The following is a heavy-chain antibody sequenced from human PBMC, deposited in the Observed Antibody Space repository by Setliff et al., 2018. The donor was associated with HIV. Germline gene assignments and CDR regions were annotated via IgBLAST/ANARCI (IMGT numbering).Heavy chain of an antibody. CDR3: AKGPGRFVYNSYFFDY. Sequence: GGSLRLSCEASGFTFSSNAMSWVRQAPGKGLEWVSSLSDSGDRTYYVDSVKGRFTISRDNSKNTLYLQMNSLRAEDTAVYHCAKGPGRFVYNSYFFDYWGQGTLVTVSS. CDR2: LSDSGDRT. J-gene: IGHJ4*02. CDR1: GFTFSSNA. V-gene: IGHV3-23*01. D-gene: IGHD3-3*01.